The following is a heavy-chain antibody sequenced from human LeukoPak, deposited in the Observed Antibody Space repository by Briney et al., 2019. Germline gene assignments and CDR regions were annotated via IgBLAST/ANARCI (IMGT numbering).Heavy chain of an antibody. CDR2: IIPIFGTA. CDR1: GGTFSSYA. CDR3: ATMVRGVINSPIDY. Sequence: ASVKVSCKASGGTFSSYAISWVRQAPGQGLEWMGGIIPIFGTANYAQKFQGRVTITADESTSTAYMELSSLRSEDTAVYYCATMVRGVINSPIDYWGQGTLVTVSS. V-gene: IGHV1-69*13. D-gene: IGHD3-10*01. J-gene: IGHJ4*02.